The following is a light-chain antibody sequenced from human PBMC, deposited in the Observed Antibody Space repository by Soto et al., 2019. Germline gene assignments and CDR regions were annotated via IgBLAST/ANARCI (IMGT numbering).Light chain of an antibody. CDR1: QSVSSN. V-gene: IGKV3D-15*01. CDR3: QQYNSWPFT. Sequence: EIVMTQSPATLSVSPGERATLSCRASQSVSSNLAWYQQKPGQAPTLLIYGASTRATGIPARFSGSGSGTEFTLTISSLQSEDFAVYHGQQYNSWPFTFGPGTKVDIK. J-gene: IGKJ3*01. CDR2: GAS.